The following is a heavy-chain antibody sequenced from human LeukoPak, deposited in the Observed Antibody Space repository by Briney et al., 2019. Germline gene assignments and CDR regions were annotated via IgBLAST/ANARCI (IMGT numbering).Heavy chain of an antibody. CDR1: GFTFSSYA. J-gene: IGHJ4*02. D-gene: IGHD6-19*01. V-gene: IGHV3-23*01. Sequence: GGSLRLSCAASGFTFSSYAMSWARQAPGKGLEWVSAISGSGGSTYYADSVKGRFTISRDNSKNTLYLQMNSLRAEDTAVYYCAEEDSSGWYGFDYWGQGTLVTVSS. CDR3: AEEDSSGWYGFDY. CDR2: ISGSGGST.